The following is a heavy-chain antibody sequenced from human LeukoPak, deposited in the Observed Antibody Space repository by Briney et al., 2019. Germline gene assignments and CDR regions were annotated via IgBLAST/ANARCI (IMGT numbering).Heavy chain of an antibody. CDR2: ISGDGGST. J-gene: IGHJ3*02. V-gene: IGHV3-23*01. CDR1: GFTFSSYG. Sequence: GGSLRLSCAASGFTFSSYGTSWVRQAPGKGLEWVSAISGDGGSTYYADSVKGRFTISRDNSKNTLYLQMNSLRAEDTAVYYCAKVSLRYCDHWGGAFDIWGQGTMVTVSS. CDR3: AKVSLRYCDHWGGAFDI. D-gene: IGHD3-9*01.